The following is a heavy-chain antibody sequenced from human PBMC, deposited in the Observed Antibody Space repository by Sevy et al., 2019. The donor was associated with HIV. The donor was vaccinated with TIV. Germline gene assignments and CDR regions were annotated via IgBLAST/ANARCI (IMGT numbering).Heavy chain of an antibody. CDR3: AGAVDYYDIGGLHY. J-gene: IGHJ4*02. D-gene: IGHD3-22*01. V-gene: IGHV3-21*05. CDR2: ISSRSSYI. CDR1: GFIFSDYD. Sequence: GGSLRLSCAASGFIFSDYDMNWVRQAPGKGLEWISVISSRSSYIKYADSLKGRVTISRDNANNSLFLQLNILRAEDTAVYYCAGAVDYYDIGGLHYWGQGALVTVSS.